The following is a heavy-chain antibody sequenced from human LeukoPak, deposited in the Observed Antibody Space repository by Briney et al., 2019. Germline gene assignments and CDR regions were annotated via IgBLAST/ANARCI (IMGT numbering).Heavy chain of an antibody. CDR3: ARDRV. Sequence: PGGSLRLSCAASGFTFSSYTMNWVRQAPGKGLEWVSSISSSSTYIYYADSAKGRFTISRDNAKNSVYLQMNSLRADDTAVYYCARDRVGGQGTLVTVSS. J-gene: IGHJ4*02. V-gene: IGHV3-21*01. CDR2: ISSSSTYI. CDR1: GFTFSSYT.